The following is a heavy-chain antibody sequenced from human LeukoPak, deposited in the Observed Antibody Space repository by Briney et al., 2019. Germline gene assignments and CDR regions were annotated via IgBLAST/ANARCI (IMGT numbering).Heavy chain of an antibody. D-gene: IGHD3-10*01. Sequence: ASVKVSCKASGYTFTSYYMHWVRQAPGQGLEWTGIINPSGGSTSYAQKFQGRVTMTRDMSTSTVYMELSSLRSEDTAVYYCARDAPIDYYGSGSLNYWGQGTLVTVSS. V-gene: IGHV1-46*01. CDR3: ARDAPIDYYGSGSLNY. CDR1: GYTFTSYY. CDR2: INPSGGST. J-gene: IGHJ4*02.